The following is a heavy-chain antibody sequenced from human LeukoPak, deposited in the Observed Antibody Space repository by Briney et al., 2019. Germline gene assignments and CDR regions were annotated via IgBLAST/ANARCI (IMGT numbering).Heavy chain of an antibody. CDR3: ARNYDSSGYYYYGMDV. J-gene: IGHJ6*02. V-gene: IGHV4-59*12. CDR2: IYYSGST. Sequence: SETLSLTCTVSGGSISSYYWSWIRQPPGKGLEWIGYIYYSGSTNYNPSLKSRVTISVDTSKNQFSLKLSSVTAADTAVYYCARNYDSSGYYYYGMDVWGQGTTVTVSS. CDR1: GGSISSYY. D-gene: IGHD3-22*01.